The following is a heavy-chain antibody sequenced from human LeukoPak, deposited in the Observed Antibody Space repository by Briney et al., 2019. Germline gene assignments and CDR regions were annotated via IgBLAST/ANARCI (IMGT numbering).Heavy chain of an antibody. CDR1: GYSLGTYW. V-gene: IGHV3-74*01. Sequence: GGSLRLSCTASGYSLGTYWMHWVRQAPGKGLGWVSRINVDATSISYADSVKGRFTISRDNAKKTLYLQMNSLRAEDTAVYYCARSLATASSFDSWGRGTLVTVSS. J-gene: IGHJ4*02. D-gene: IGHD6-6*01. CDR3: ARSLATASSFDS. CDR2: INVDATSI.